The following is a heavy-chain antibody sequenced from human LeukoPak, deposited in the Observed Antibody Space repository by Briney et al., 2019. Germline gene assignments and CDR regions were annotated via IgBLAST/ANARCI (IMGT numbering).Heavy chain of an antibody. CDR1: GYTFTNYG. CDR2: ISAYSGNT. V-gene: IGHV1-18*01. CDR3: ARARDDYDFWTGPFDY. J-gene: IGHJ4*02. Sequence: ASVKVSCKASGYTFTNYGIIWVRQAPGLRLEWMGWISAYSGNTNYAENLQGRVTMTTDTSTSTAYMELRSLRSDDTAVYYCARARDDYDFWTGPFDYWGRGTLVTVSS. D-gene: IGHD3-3*01.